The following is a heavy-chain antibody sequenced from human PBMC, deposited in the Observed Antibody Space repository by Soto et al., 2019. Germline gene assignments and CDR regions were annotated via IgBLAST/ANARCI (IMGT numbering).Heavy chain of an antibody. CDR1: GFTFISYG. Sequence: WGSLRLSCAASGFTFISYGIHFFRQAPGKWLEWVAVIWYDGSNKYYADSVKGRFTISRDNSKNTLYLQMNSLRAEDTAVYYCARDRIAVAGSDYWGQGTLVTVSS. D-gene: IGHD6-19*01. CDR2: IWYDGSNK. V-gene: IGHV3-33*01. CDR3: ARDRIAVAGSDY. J-gene: IGHJ4*02.